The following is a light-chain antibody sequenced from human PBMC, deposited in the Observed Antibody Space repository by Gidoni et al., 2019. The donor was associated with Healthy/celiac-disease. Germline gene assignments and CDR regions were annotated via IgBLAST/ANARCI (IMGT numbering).Light chain of an antibody. V-gene: IGKV1-5*03. CDR2: KAS. Sequence: DIQMTQSPSTLSASVGDRVTITCRASQSISSWLAWYQQKPGKAPKLLIYKASSLESGVPSRFSGSGSGTEFTLTISSLQPDDFATYYCQQLGEFGQGTKVEIK. J-gene: IGKJ1*01. CDR3: QQLGE. CDR1: QSISSW.